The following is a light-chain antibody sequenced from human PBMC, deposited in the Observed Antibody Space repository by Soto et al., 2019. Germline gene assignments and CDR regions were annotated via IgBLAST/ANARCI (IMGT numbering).Light chain of an antibody. CDR1: SSNIGAGYD. V-gene: IGLV1-40*01. CDR2: GNN. J-gene: IGLJ1*01. Sequence: QSALTQAPSISGAPGQRVTISCTGSSSNIGAGYDVHWFQQFPGTAPRLLIHGNNNRPSGVPDRFSGSESGTSASLAIAGLQAGDEAIYYCQPFDSDLSAFVFGTGTKVTVL. CDR3: QPFDSDLSAFV.